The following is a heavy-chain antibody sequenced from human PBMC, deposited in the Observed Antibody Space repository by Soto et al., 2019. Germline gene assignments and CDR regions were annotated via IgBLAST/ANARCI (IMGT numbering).Heavy chain of an antibody. J-gene: IGHJ6*02. CDR3: ARDSNPYYYDSSGYYCSFCYYYGMDV. CDR2: IYYSGST. CDR1: GGSISSGGYY. Sequence: SETLSLTCTVSGGSISSGGYYWSWIRQHPGKGLEWIGYIYYSGSTYYNPSLKSRVTISVDTSKNQFSLKLSSVTAADTAVYYCARDSNPYYYDSSGYYCSFCYYYGMDVWGQGTTVT. V-gene: IGHV4-31*03. D-gene: IGHD3-22*01.